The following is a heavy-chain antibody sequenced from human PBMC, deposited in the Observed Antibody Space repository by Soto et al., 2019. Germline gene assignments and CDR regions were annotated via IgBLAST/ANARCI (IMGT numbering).Heavy chain of an antibody. J-gene: IGHJ4*02. V-gene: IGHV3-21*01. D-gene: IGHD4-17*01. Sequence: GGSLRLSCAASGFTFSSYSMNWVRQAPGKGLEWVSSISSSSSYIYYADSVKGRFNISRDNAKNSLYLQMNRLRAEDTALYYCVTKYTTLSDCGQRTLVPVSS. CDR1: GFTFSSYS. CDR3: VTKYTTLSD. CDR2: ISSSSSYI.